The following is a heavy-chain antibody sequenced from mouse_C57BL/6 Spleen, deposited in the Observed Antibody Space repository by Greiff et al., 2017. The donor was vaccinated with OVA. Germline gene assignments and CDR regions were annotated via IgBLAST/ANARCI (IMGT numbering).Heavy chain of an antibody. CDR3: AKAYGSSYWYFDV. CDR1: GYAFSSYW. J-gene: IGHJ1*03. V-gene: IGHV1-80*01. D-gene: IGHD1-1*01. Sequence: QVQLKQSGAELVKPGASVKISCKASGYAFSSYWMNWVKQRPGKGLEWIGQIYPGDGDTNYNGKFKGKAKLTADKSASTAYMQLSSLTSEDSAVYFCAKAYGSSYWYFDVWGTGTTVTVSS. CDR2: IYPGDGDT.